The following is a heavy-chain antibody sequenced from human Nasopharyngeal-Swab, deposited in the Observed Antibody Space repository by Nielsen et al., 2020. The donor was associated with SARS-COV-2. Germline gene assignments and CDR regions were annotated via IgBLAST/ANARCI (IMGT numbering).Heavy chain of an antibody. D-gene: IGHD6-19*01. CDR2: IHYSGST. CDR3: ARGGGNSRGWRRSNWFDP. CDR1: GGSISSYY. J-gene: IGHJ5*02. V-gene: IGHV4-59*01. Sequence: SETLSLTCTVSGGSISSYYWSWIRQPPGKGLEWNGYIHYSGSTNYNPSLKSRVTISVDTSNNQFSLKLSSVTAADTAVYYCARGGGNSRGWRRSNWFDPWGQGTLVTVSS.